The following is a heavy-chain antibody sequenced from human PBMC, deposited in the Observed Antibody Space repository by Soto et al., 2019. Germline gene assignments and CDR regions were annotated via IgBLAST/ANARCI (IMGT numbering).Heavy chain of an antibody. Sequence: EVQLLESGGAVVQPGGSLRLSCAASGFTFSKYWMHWVRQAPGKGLVWVARVSSDGSFTYYADSVKGRFTISRDNAQNTLYLQMSTLRPDDTAVYYCAREGDMGSSAFDCWGQGTLVTVSS. CDR1: GFTFSKYW. J-gene: IGHJ4*02. CDR3: AREGDMGSSAFDC. V-gene: IGHV3-74*02. CDR2: VSSDGSFT. D-gene: IGHD3-10*01.